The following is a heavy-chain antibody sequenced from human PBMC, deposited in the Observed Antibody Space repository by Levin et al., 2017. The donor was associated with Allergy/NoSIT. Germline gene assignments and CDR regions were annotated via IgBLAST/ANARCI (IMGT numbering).Heavy chain of an antibody. V-gene: IGHV3-30*18. D-gene: IGHD3-10*01. CDR1: GFTFSSYG. J-gene: IGHJ5*02. CDR2: ISYDGSNK. CDR3: AKDSEFDP. Sequence: LSLTCAASGFTFSSYGMHWVRQAPGKGLEWVAVISYDGSNKYYADSVKGRFTISRDNSKNTLYLQMNSLRAEDTAVYYCAKDSEFDPWGQGTLVTVSS.